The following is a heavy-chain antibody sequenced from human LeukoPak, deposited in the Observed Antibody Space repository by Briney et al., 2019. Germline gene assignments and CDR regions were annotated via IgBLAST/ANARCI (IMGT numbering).Heavy chain of an antibody. D-gene: IGHD6-13*01. CDR3: ARRGLLYSSSWYWFDP. CDR2: INPNSGGT. Sequence: ASVKVSCKASGYTFTGYYMHWVRQAPGQGLEWMGWINPNSGGTNYAQKFQGRVTMTRDTSISTAYMELSRLRSDDTAVYYCARRGLLYSSSWYWFDPWGQGTLVTVSS. J-gene: IGHJ5*02. CDR1: GYTFTGYY. V-gene: IGHV1-2*02.